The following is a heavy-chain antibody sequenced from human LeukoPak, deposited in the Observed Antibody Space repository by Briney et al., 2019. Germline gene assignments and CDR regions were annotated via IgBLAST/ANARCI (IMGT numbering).Heavy chain of an antibody. D-gene: IGHD2-2*01. CDR2: ISSSGSTI. V-gene: IGHV3-11*04. CDR1: GFTFSDYY. CDR3: ARPHGYCSSTSCYRFAFDI. Sequence: PGGSPRLSCAASGFTFSDYYMSWIRQAPGKGLEWVSYISSSGSTIYYADSVKGRFTISRDNAKNSLYLQMNSLRAEDTAVYYCARPHGYCSSTSCYRFAFDIWGQGTMVTVSS. J-gene: IGHJ3*02.